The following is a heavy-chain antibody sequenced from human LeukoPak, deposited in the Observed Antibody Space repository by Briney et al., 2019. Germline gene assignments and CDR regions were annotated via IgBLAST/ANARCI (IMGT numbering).Heavy chain of an antibody. CDR1: GFTFSSYW. V-gene: IGHV3-7*01. D-gene: IGHD3-22*01. CDR2: IKQDGSEK. J-gene: IGHJ3*02. CDR3: ASDRGYYDSSGDAFDI. Sequence: SGGSLRLSCAASGFTFSSYWMSWVRQAPGKGLEWVANIKQDGSEKYYVDSVKGRFTISRDNAKNSLYLQMNSLRAEDTAVYYCASDRGYYDSSGDAFDIWGQGTMVTVSS.